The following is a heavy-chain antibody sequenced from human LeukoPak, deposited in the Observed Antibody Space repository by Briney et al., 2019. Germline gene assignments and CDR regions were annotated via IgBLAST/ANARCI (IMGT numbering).Heavy chain of an antibody. CDR3: AKSGLAAAGQRGYFDY. D-gene: IGHD6-13*01. CDR1: GFTFSSYA. V-gene: IGHV3-30-3*02. J-gene: IGHJ4*02. Sequence: PGGSLRLSCAASGFTFSSYAMHWVRQAPGKGLEWVAVISYDGSNKYYADSVKGRFTISRDDSKNTLYLQVNSLRADDTAVYYCAKSGLAAAGQRGYFDYWGQGTLVTVS. CDR2: ISYDGSNK.